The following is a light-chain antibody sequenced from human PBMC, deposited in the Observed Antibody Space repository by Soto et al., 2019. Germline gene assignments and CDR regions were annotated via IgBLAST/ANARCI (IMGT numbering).Light chain of an antibody. CDR3: CSYAGSSTYV. J-gene: IGLJ1*01. CDR2: EGS. V-gene: IGLV2-23*01. CDR1: SSDVGSYNL. Sequence: QSALTQPASVSGSPGQSITISCTGTSSDVGSYNLVSWYQQHPGKAPKLRIYEGSERPSGVSNRFSGSKFGNTASLTISGLQAEDEADYFCCSYAGSSTYVFGTRTKVTVL.